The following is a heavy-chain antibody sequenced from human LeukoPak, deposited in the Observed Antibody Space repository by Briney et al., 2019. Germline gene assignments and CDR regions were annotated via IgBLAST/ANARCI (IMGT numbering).Heavy chain of an antibody. J-gene: IGHJ5*02. CDR1: GGSISSYY. V-gene: IGHV4-59*01. CDR3: ARDLSSLGFDP. CDR2: IYYSGST. Sequence: SETLSLTCTVSGGSISSYYWSWIRQPPGKGLEWIGYIYYSGSTNYNPSLKSRVTISVDTSKNQFSLKLSSVTAADTAVYYRARDLSSLGFDPWGQGTLVTVSS.